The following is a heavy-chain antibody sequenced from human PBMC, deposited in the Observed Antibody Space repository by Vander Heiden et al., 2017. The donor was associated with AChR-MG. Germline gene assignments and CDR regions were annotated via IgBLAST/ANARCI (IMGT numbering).Heavy chain of an antibody. CDR1: GFSLSNARMG. CDR3: ARAARRGVTGATDFDY. CDR2: IFSNDEK. V-gene: IGHV2-26*01. J-gene: IGHJ4*02. D-gene: IGHD1-26*01. Sequence: QVTLKESGPVLVKPTETLTLTCTASGFSLSNARMGVSWIRQPPGKALEWLAHIFSNDEKSYSTSLKSRLTISKDTSKSQVVLTMTNMDPVDTATYYCARAARRGVTGATDFDYWGQGTLVTVSS.